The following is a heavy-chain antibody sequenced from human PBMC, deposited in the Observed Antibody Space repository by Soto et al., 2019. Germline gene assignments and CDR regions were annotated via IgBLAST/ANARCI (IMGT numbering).Heavy chain of an antibody. D-gene: IGHD1-26*01. CDR3: ARDDKYSGSYYY. CDR2: IHEIGGT. CDR1: GGSITSSNW. V-gene: IGHV4-4*02. Sequence: SDTLSLTCTVSGGSITSSNWWSWVRQPPGKGLEWIGEIHEIGGTNYNPSLNSRVTISLGKSKNQFSLKLNSVTAADTAVYYCARDDKYSGSYYYWGHGTLVTVSS. J-gene: IGHJ4*01.